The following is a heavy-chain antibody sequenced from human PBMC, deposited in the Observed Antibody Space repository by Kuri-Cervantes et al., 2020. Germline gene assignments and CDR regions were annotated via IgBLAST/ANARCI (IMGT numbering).Heavy chain of an antibody. J-gene: IGHJ1*01. Sequence: SETLSLTCTVSGGSISSYYWSWIRQPAGKGLEWIRRIYTSGTTKYNPSLKSRVTISVDTSKKQLSLRLTSVIDADTAVYYCASSSGYIHEYFQHWGQGTLVTVSS. V-gene: IGHV4-4*07. CDR2: IYTSGTT. CDR3: ASSSGYIHEYFQH. D-gene: IGHD5-12*01. CDR1: GGSISSYY.